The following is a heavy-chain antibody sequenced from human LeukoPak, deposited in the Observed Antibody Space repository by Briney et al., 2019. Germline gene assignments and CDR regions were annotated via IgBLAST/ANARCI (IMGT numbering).Heavy chain of an antibody. Sequence: GGSLRLSCAASGFTFSSYAMSWVRQAPGKGLEWVSAISGSGGSTYYADSVKGRFTISRDNSKNTLCLQMNSLRAEDTAVYYCAKDPMATGWFDPWSQGTLVTVSS. CDR1: GFTFSSYA. V-gene: IGHV3-23*01. CDR2: ISGSGGST. CDR3: AKDPMATGWFDP. D-gene: IGHD5-24*01. J-gene: IGHJ5*02.